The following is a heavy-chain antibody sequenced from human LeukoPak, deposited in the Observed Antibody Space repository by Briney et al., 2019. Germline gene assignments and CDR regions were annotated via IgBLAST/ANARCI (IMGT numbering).Heavy chain of an antibody. J-gene: IGHJ4*02. D-gene: IGHD3-10*01. CDR3: ASGDALDF. CDR1: GFTMRNYW. CDR2: IRQEGNEQ. V-gene: IGHV3-7*01. Sequence: GGSLRLSCAASGFTMRNYWMTWVRQAPGKGLEWVANIRQEGNEQYYMDSVRGRFTISRDNAKNSLYLQMDSLRAEDTAVYYCASGDALDFWGQGTLVTVSS.